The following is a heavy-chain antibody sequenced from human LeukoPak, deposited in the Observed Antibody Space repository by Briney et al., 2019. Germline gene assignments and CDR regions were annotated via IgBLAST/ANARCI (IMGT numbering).Heavy chain of an antibody. J-gene: IGHJ4*02. Sequence: GASVKVSCKASGYTFSDYYILWVRQAPGHGLEWMGGINPNSGGRNYAQKLQGRVTITTDTSTSTAYMELRSLRSDDTAVYYCARAGWYELPRYAFDIWGQGTLVTVSS. CDR3: ARAGWYELPRYAFDI. V-gene: IGHV1-2*02. CDR2: INPNSGGR. CDR1: GYTFSDYY. D-gene: IGHD6-19*01.